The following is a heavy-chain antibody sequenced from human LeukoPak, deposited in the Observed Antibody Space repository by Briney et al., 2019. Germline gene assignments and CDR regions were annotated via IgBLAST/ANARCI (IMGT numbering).Heavy chain of an antibody. J-gene: IGHJ4*02. V-gene: IGHV3-30*18. Sequence: HPGRSLRLSCAASGFTFSSYGMHWVRQAPGKGLEWAAVISYDGSNKYYADSVKGRFTISRDNSKNTLYLQMNSLRAEDTAVYYCAKERDYVAYFDYWGQGTLVTVSS. CDR1: GFTFSSYG. CDR2: ISYDGSNK. D-gene: IGHD4-17*01. CDR3: AKERDYVAYFDY.